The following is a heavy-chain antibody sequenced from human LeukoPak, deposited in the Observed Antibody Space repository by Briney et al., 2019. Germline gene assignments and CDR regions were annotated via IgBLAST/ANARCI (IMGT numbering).Heavy chain of an antibody. J-gene: IGHJ2*01. D-gene: IGHD2-8*01. Sequence: GGSLRLSCAASGFTFSSYSMNWVRQAPGEGLEWVSSISSSSSYIYYADSVKGRFTISRDNAKNSLYLQMNSLRAEDTAVYYCARDQMVRAHWYFDLWGRGTLVTVSS. CDR3: ARDQMVRAHWYFDL. V-gene: IGHV3-21*01. CDR2: ISSSSSYI. CDR1: GFTFSSYS.